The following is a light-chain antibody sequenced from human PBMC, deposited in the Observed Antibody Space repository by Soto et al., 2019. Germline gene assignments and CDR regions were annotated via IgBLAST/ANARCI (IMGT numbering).Light chain of an antibody. CDR2: ANN. J-gene: IGLJ1*01. Sequence: QSVLTQPPSVSGAPGQRVTISCTGSSSNIVEGYDVHWYQQLPGRAPKLLIYANNNRPSGVPDRFSGSRSGTSASLAINGLQAEDEADYSCQSYDSSLSGFYVCGTGTKLTVL. V-gene: IGLV1-40*01. CDR3: QSYDSSLSGFYV. CDR1: SSNIVEGYD.